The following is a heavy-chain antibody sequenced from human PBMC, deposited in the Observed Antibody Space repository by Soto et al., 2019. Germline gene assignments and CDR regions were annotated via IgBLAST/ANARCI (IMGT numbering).Heavy chain of an antibody. V-gene: IGHV1-3*05. J-gene: IGHJ4*02. D-gene: IGHD6-19*01. CDR3: ARAVAVPADFDY. Sequence: QVQLVQSGAEEKKPGASVKVSCKASGYTFTSYAMHWVRQAPGQRLEWMGWINAGNGNTKYSQKFQGRVTITSDTSARPAYMELSSLRSEDTAVYYCARAVAVPADFDYWGQGTLVTVSS. CDR1: GYTFTSYA. CDR2: INAGNGNT.